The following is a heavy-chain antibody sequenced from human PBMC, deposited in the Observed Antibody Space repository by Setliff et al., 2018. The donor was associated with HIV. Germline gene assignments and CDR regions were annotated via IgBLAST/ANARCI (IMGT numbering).Heavy chain of an antibody. D-gene: IGHD6-19*01. Sequence: ASVKVSCKASGYTFTSYDINWVRQATGQGLEWRGWMNPNSGNTGYAQKFQGRVTMTRNTSISTAYMELSSLRSEDTAVYYCARGAWYTSGWYSSRYMDVWGKGTTVTVSS. CDR2: MNPNSGNT. J-gene: IGHJ6*03. CDR3: ARGAWYTSGWYSSRYMDV. CDR1: GYTFTSYD. V-gene: IGHV1-8*02.